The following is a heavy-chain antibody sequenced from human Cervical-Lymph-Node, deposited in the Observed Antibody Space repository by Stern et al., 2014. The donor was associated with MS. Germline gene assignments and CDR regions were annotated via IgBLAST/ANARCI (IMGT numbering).Heavy chain of an antibody. V-gene: IGHV1-69*06. Sequence: QVQLVQSGAEVKKPWSSVKVSCKASGGTFSSHAISWVRQAPGQGLEWMGGIIPICGTPNYAQKLQGRVTITADKSTSTAYMELSSLRSEDTAVYYCARAFYDSSGLYVDHWGQGTLVTVSS. CDR1: GGTFSSHA. CDR2: IIPICGTP. J-gene: IGHJ4*02. CDR3: ARAFYDSSGLYVDH. D-gene: IGHD3-22*01.